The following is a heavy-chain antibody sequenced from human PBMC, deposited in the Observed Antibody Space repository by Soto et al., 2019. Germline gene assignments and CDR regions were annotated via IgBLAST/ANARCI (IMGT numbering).Heavy chain of an antibody. CDR2: INAGNGNT. CDR1: GYTFTSYA. Sequence: QVQLVQSGAEEKKPGASVKVSCKASGYTFTSYAMHWVRQAPGQRLEWMGWINAGNGNTKYSQKFQGRVTITRDTSASTAYMELSRLRSEDTAVYYCARSIVVVTALDYWRQGTLVTVSS. J-gene: IGHJ4*02. V-gene: IGHV1-3*05. D-gene: IGHD2-21*02. CDR3: ARSIVVVTALDY.